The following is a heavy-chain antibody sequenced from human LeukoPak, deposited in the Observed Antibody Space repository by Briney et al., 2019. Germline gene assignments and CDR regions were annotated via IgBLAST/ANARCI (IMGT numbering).Heavy chain of an antibody. D-gene: IGHD3-9*01. Sequence: ASVKVSCKASGYTFTSYGISWVRQAPGQGLEWMGWISAYNGNTNYAQKLQGRVTITADESTSTAYMELSSLRSEDTAVYYCARVGLRYFASREYNWFDPWGQGTLVTVSS. V-gene: IGHV1-18*01. CDR3: ARVGLRYFASREYNWFDP. CDR1: GYTFTSYG. CDR2: ISAYNGNT. J-gene: IGHJ5*02.